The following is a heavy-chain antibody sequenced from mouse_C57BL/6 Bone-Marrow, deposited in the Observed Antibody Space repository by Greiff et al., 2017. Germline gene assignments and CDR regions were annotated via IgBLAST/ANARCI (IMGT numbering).Heavy chain of an antibody. J-gene: IGHJ3*01. CDR1: GYTFTSYG. CDR2: IYPRSSNT. D-gene: IGHD3-2*02. Sequence: VQRVESGAELARPGASVKLSCKASGYTFTSYGISWVKQRTGQGLEWIGEIYPRSSNTYYNEKFKGKATLTADKSSSTAYMELRSLTSEDSAVYCCARGGQRRLQEFFSYWGQGTRVTVSA. V-gene: IGHV1-81*01. CDR3: ARGGQRRLQEFFSY.